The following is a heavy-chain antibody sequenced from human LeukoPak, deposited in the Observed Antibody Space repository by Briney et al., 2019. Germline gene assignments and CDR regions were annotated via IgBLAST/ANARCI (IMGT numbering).Heavy chain of an antibody. CDR1: GFSLSTYW. CDR3: AKDRRITIFGVVVV. CDR2: IKQDGSET. J-gene: IGHJ4*02. V-gene: IGHV3-7*01. Sequence: GGSLRLSCAASGFSLSTYWMSWVRQAPGKGLEWVASIKQDGSETYYVDSVKGRFTVSRDNAKNSLYLQMNSLRAEDTAVYYCAKDRRITIFGVVVVWGQGTLVTVSS. D-gene: IGHD3-3*01.